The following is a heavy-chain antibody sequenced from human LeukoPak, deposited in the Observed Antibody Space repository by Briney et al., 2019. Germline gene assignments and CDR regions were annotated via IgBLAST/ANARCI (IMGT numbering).Heavy chain of an antibody. CDR2: ISSSGSTI. V-gene: IGHV3-48*03. Sequence: GGSLRLSCATSGFTFSSYEMNWVRQAPGKGLEWVSYISSSGSTIYYADSVKGRFTISRDNAKNSLYLQMNSLRAEDTAVYYCASHRDRRYYFDYWGQGPLVIVSS. CDR3: ASHRDRRYYFDY. J-gene: IGHJ4*02. D-gene: IGHD1-14*01. CDR1: GFTFSSYE.